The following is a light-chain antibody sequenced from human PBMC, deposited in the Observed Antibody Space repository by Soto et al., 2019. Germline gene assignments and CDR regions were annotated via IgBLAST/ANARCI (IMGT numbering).Light chain of an antibody. CDR1: QSVSSY. J-gene: IGKJ4*01. V-gene: IGKV3-20*01. CDR3: QQYGSSPLT. CDR2: ATS. Sequence: EIVLTQSPGTLSLSPGERVTLSCRASQSVSSYFAWYQQKPGQAPRLLIYATSSRATGIPDRFSGSGSGTDFTLTISRLEPEDFAVYFCQQYGSSPLTFGGGTKVDIK.